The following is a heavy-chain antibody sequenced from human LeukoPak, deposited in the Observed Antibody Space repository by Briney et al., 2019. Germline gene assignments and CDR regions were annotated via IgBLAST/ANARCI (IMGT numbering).Heavy chain of an antibody. V-gene: IGHV4-39*07. CDR3: ARDLRVLNYDILTGYYGSGAFDI. J-gene: IGHJ3*02. CDR2: IYYSGST. CDR1: GGSISSSSYY. D-gene: IGHD3-9*01. Sequence: PSETLSLTCTVSGGSISSSSYYWGWIRQPPGKGLEWIGSIYYSGSTYYNPSLKSRVTISVDTSKNQFSLKLSSVTAADTAVYYCARDLRVLNYDILTGYYGSGAFDIWGQGTMVTVSS.